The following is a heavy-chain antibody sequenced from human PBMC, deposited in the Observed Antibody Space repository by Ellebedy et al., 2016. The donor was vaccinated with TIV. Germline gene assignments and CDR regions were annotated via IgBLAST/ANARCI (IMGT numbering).Heavy chain of an antibody. CDR3: VRDNHKNPDY. Sequence: GGSLRLXXAASGFTFTSHWIHWVRPPPGKGLVWVSRVIFDGRDTAYADSVKGRLTISRDNARDTVYLHMSSLRVEDTAVYYCVRDNHKNPDYWGPGTLVTVSS. V-gene: IGHV3-74*01. CDR2: VIFDGRDT. J-gene: IGHJ4*02. CDR1: GFTFTSHW. D-gene: IGHD1-14*01.